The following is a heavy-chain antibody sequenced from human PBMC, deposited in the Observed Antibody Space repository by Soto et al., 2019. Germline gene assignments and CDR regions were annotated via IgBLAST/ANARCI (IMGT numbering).Heavy chain of an antibody. V-gene: IGHV3-7*01. J-gene: IGHJ4*02. CDR1: GVTFSNYW. CDR3: SRDVVVGAKALNF. Sequence: PGGSLKLSCAASGVTFSNYWMTWVRQAPGKGLEWVANIKEDGSEKHYVDSVKGRFTISRDNAKNSLYLQMNSLRVEDTAVYFCSRDVVVGAKALNFWGQGALVTVSS. D-gene: IGHD2-15*01. CDR2: IKEDGSEK.